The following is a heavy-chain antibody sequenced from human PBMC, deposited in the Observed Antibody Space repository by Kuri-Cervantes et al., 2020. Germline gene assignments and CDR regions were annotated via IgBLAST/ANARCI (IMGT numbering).Heavy chain of an antibody. CDR3: AKEEGYCSSTSCYFTPS. D-gene: IGHD2-2*01. CDR1: GFTFNNYG. V-gene: IGHV3-33*06. Sequence: GESLKISCAASGFTFNNYGMHWVRQAPGRGLEWVAVIWYDGNDAYYADSVKGRFTVSRDNSKNMLYLQMNSLRAEDTAVYYCAKEEGYCSSTSCYFTPSWGQGTLVTVSS. CDR2: IWYDGNDA. J-gene: IGHJ5*02.